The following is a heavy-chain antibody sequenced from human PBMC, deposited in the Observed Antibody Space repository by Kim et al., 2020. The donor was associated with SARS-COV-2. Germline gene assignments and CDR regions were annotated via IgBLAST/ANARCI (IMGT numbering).Heavy chain of an antibody. Sequence: GGSLRLSCAASGFTFDTYVMSWVRQAPGKGLEWISTISRTGDDTYFADSVKGRFTLSRDNSKNNLFLHMTSLRPEDTAVYYCARTAVKGVIVLVPAANHFDYWGQGTQVTVSP. J-gene: IGHJ4*02. CDR1: GFTFDTYV. CDR3: ARTAVKGVIVLVPAANHFDY. CDR2: ISRTGDDT. V-gene: IGHV3-23*01. D-gene: IGHD2-2*01.